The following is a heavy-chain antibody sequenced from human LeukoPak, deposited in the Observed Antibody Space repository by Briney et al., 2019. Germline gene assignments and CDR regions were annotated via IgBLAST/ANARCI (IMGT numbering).Heavy chain of an antibody. D-gene: IGHD4-23*01. CDR3: ARERPGYGGGFDY. CDR2: IYYSGST. Sequence: PSETLSLTCTVSGGSISSGGYYWSWIRQHPGKGLEWIGYIYYSGSTYYNPSLKSRVTISVDTSKNQFSLKLSSVTAADTAVYYCARERPGYGGGFDYWGQGTLVTVSS. J-gene: IGHJ4*02. CDR1: GGSISSGGYY. V-gene: IGHV4-31*03.